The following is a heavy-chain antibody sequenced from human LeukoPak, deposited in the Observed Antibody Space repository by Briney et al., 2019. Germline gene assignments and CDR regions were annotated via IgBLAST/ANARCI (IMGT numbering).Heavy chain of an antibody. Sequence: GGSLRLSCAASGFTFTSYSMNWVRQAPGKGLEWVSSISSSSSYIYYADSVKGRFTISRDNAKNSLYLQMSSLRAEDTAIYYCARLYDVLTGAFDYWGQGTLVTVSS. CDR3: ARLYDVLTGAFDY. J-gene: IGHJ4*02. V-gene: IGHV3-21*01. CDR1: GFTFTSYS. D-gene: IGHD3-9*01. CDR2: ISSSSSYI.